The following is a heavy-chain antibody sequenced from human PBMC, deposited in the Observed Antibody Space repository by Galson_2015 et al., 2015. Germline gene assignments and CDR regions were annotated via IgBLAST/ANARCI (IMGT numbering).Heavy chain of an antibody. CDR3: ARGKGGNLAAFDI. D-gene: IGHD4-23*01. V-gene: IGHV3-23*01. Sequence: SLRLSCAASGFTFSSYAMSWVRQAPGKGLEWVSAISGSGGSTYYADSVKGRFTISKDTSKNQVVLTMTNMDPVDTATYYCARGKGGNLAAFDIWGQGTMVTVSS. J-gene: IGHJ3*02. CDR2: ISGSGGST. CDR1: GFTFSSYA.